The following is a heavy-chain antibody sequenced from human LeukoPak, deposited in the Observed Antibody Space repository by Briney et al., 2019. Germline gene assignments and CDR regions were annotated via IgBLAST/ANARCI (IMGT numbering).Heavy chain of an antibody. CDR2: ISSNGGST. Sequence: GGSLRLSCAASGFTFSSYAMHWVRQAPGKGLEYVSAISSNGGSTYYANSVKGRFTISRDNSKNTLYLQMGSLRAEDMAVYYCARGDDRFVVPAAIVKPGRDCYGMDVWGQGTTVTVSS. CDR1: GFTFSSYA. J-gene: IGHJ6*02. CDR3: ARGDDRFVVPAAIVKPGRDCYGMDV. D-gene: IGHD2-2*02. V-gene: IGHV3-64*01.